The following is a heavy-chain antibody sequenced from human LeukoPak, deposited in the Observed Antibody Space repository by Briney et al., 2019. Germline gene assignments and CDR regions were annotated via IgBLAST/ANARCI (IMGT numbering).Heavy chain of an antibody. CDR2: FDPEDGET. CDR1: GYTLTELS. D-gene: IGHD4-11*01. V-gene: IGHV1-24*01. Sequence: GASVNVSCKVSGYTLTELSMHWVRQAPGKGLEWMGGFDPEDGETIYAQKFQGRVTMTEDTSTDTAYMELSSLRSEDTAVYYCATISNPVLYYYYGMDVWGQGTTVTVSS. CDR3: ATISNPVLYYYYGMDV. J-gene: IGHJ6*02.